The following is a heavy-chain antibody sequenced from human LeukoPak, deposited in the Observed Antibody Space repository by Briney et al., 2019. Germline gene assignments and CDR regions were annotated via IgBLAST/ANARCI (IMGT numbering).Heavy chain of an antibody. V-gene: IGHV4-59*08. CDR3: ARHFLRGGFDS. CDR2: IYETGHT. J-gene: IGHJ4*02. Sequence: SETLSLTCTVSGGSINNYYWSWIRQPPGKGLEWIAYIYETGHTGYNPSLKTRVTISLDTSKNQFSLKLNSVTAADTAVYYCARHFLRGGFDSWGQGTLVAVSS. D-gene: IGHD5-12*01. CDR1: GGSINNYY.